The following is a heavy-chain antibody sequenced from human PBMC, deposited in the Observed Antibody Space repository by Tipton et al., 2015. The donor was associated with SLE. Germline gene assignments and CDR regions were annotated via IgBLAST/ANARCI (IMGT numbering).Heavy chain of an antibody. CDR2: IYTNGNT. CDR3: ARERLQFYSFEY. CDR1: GYFINRGYF. V-gene: IGHV4-61*09. D-gene: IGHD5-24*01. Sequence: TLSLTCDVSGYFINRGYFWSWIRQPAGKGLEWIGHIYTNGNTDYNPSLKSRVTLSLDTSKNQFSLKLTSVTAADTAIYYCARERLQFYSFEYWGQGTPVTVYS. J-gene: IGHJ4*02.